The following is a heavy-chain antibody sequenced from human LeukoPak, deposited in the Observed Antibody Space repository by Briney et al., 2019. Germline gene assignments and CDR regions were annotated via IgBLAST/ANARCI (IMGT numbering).Heavy chain of an antibody. D-gene: IGHD3-22*01. Sequence: PPETLSLTCAVSGYSLSGGYYRGWIRQPPGKGLKWIGSIYNSGGTYYNPSLKSRVTISVDTSKNQFSLKLSSVTAADTAVYYCARHLTPTTYYYDSSGYYLFDYWGQGTLVTVSS. CDR3: ARHLTPTTYYYDSSGYYLFDY. CDR2: IYNSGGT. CDR1: GYSLSGGYY. V-gene: IGHV4-38-2*01. J-gene: IGHJ4*02.